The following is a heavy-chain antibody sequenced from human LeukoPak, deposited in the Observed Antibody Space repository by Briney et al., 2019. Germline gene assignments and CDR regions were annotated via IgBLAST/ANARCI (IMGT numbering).Heavy chain of an antibody. J-gene: IGHJ4*02. CDR3: VRDVDY. CDR2: IKQDGSSI. CDR1: GFTFSNHW. V-gene: IGHV3-7*01. Sequence: GGSLRLSCAASGFTFSNHWMRWVRQAPGKGPQWVANIKQDGSSIYCVDSVRGRFTISRDNARNSLYLQMNSLRAEDTAVYYCVRDVDYWGQGTLVTVSS.